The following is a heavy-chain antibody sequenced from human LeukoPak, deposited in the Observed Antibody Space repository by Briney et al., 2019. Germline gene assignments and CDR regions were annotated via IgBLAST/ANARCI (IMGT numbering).Heavy chain of an antibody. D-gene: IGHD4-17*01. CDR1: GGSFSGYY. Sequence: SETLSLTCAVYGGSFSGYYWSWIRQPPGKGLEWIGEINHSGSTYYNPSLKSRVTISVDTSKNQFSLKLSSVTAADTAVYYCARQKGGDRRYYYYYMDVWGKGTTVTISS. CDR2: INHSGST. J-gene: IGHJ6*03. CDR3: ARQKGGDRRYYYYYMDV. V-gene: IGHV4-34*01.